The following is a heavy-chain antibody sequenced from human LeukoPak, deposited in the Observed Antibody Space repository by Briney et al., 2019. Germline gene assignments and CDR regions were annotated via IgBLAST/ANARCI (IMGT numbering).Heavy chain of an antibody. CDR2: IIPMFGPT. D-gene: IGHD1-26*01. V-gene: IGHV1-69*05. CDR1: GDIFNSYS. J-gene: IGHJ6*03. Sequence: ASVKVSCKASGDIFNSYSVSWVRQAPGQGLEWMGGIIPMFGPTNYAQKFEGRVTITTDQSTTTVYMELTSLTSEDTAVYYRARVGRSRGALPNFYYYMDVWGKGTTVTVSS. CDR3: ARVGRSRGALPNFYYYMDV.